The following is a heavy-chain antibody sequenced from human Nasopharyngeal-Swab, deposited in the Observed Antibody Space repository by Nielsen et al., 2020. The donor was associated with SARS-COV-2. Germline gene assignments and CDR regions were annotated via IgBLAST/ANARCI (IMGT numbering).Heavy chain of an antibody. D-gene: IGHD3-10*01. V-gene: IGHV4-59*01. CDR1: GGSISTYY. CDR3: ASVRAGWFDP. Sequence: SETLSLTCTVSGGSISTYYWSWIRQPPGKGLEYIGYIYYSGSTSYNPSLKSRVTISVDTSKNQFSLKLSSVTAADTAVYYCASVRAGWFDPWGQGTLVTVSS. J-gene: IGHJ5*02. CDR2: IYYSGST.